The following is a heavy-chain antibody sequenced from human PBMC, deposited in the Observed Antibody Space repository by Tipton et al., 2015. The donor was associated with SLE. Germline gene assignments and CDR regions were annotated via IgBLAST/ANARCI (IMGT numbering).Heavy chain of an antibody. CDR2: IYPGDADT. V-gene: IGHV5-51*03. CDR3: ARSSFRSASGFDI. J-gene: IGHJ3*02. Sequence: QLVQSGAEVKKSGESLKISCKGSGYNFATYWIAWVRQMPGKGLEWMGIIYPGDADTRYSPSFQGQVTISVDKSISTAYLQWSSLKASDTAMYYCARSSFRSASGFDICRQGTMVTVSS. CDR1: GYNFATYW. D-gene: IGHD6-25*01.